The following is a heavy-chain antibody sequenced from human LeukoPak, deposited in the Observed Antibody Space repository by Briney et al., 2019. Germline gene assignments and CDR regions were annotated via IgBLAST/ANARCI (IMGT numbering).Heavy chain of an antibody. V-gene: IGHV3-15*01. Sequence: GGSLRLSCAASGFTFSNAWMSWVRQAPGKGLEWVGRIKSKTDGGTTDYAAPVKGRFTISRDDSKDTLYLQMNSLKTEDTAVYYCTTYPMVYAMNYWGQGTLVTVSS. D-gene: IGHD2-8*01. CDR2: IKSKTDGGTT. CDR3: TTYPMVYAMNY. CDR1: GFTFSNAW. J-gene: IGHJ4*02.